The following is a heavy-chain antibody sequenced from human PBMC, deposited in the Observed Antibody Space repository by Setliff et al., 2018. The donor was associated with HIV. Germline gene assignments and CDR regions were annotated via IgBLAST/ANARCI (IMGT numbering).Heavy chain of an antibody. CDR2: IYYSGST. V-gene: IGHV4-39*01. J-gene: IGHJ5*02. Sequence: SETLSLTCAVSGFSISRSYYWGWIRQPPGKGLEWIGSIYYSGSTYYNPSLKSRVTISVDTSKNQFSLKLSSVTAADTAVYYCARLNGSGSPWGQGTLVTVSS. D-gene: IGHD3-10*01. CDR3: ARLNGSGSP. CDR1: GFSISRSYY.